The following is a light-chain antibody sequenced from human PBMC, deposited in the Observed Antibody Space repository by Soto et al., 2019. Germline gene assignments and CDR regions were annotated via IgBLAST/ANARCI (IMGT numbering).Light chain of an antibody. V-gene: IGKV3-11*01. CDR2: DAS. Sequence: EVVLTQSPATLSSSPGERATLSCRASQSVNIYLAWYQQKPGQAPRLLIYDASNRATGIPARFSGSGSGTDFTLAISSLEPEDSAVYYCQQRTNWPLTFGGGTKVDIK. J-gene: IGKJ4*01. CDR3: QQRTNWPLT. CDR1: QSVNIY.